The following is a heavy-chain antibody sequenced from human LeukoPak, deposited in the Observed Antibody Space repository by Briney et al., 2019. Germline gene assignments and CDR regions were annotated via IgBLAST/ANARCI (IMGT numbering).Heavy chain of an antibody. J-gene: IGHJ4*02. Sequence: GGSLRLSCAASGFTFSSYSMNWDRQAPGKGLEWVSSISSSSSYIYYADSVKGRFTISRDNAKNSLYLQMNSLRAEDMAVYYCARGSSYSSSWYGLDFDYWGQGTLVTVSS. V-gene: IGHV3-21*01. CDR1: GFTFSSYS. CDR2: ISSSSSYI. CDR3: ARGSSYSSSWYGLDFDY. D-gene: IGHD6-13*01.